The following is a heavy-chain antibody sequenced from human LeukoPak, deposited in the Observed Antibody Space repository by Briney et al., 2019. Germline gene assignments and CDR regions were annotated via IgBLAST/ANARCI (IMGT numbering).Heavy chain of an antibody. CDR3: ARDGGHFDWLFLYFDY. CDR1: GYTFTSYG. D-gene: IGHD3-9*01. J-gene: IGHJ4*02. V-gene: IGHV1-69*04. Sequence: SVKVSCKASGYTFTSYGISWVRQAPGRGLEWMGRIIPILGIANYAQKFQGRVTISADKSTSTAYMELSSLRSEDTAVYYCARDGGHFDWLFLYFDYWGQGTLVTVSS. CDR2: IIPILGIA.